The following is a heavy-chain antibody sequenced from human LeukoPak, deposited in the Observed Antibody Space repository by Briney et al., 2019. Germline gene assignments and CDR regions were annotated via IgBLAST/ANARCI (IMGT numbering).Heavy chain of an antibody. CDR2: IYSGGST. D-gene: IGHD2-15*01. V-gene: IGHV3-53*01. CDR1: GFTVSSNY. J-gene: IGHJ6*02. CDR3: AMRPADCSSSSCPTINRYYYGMDV. Sequence: PGGSLRLSCAASGFTVSSNYMSWVRQAPGKGLEWVSVIYSGGSTYYADSVKGRFTISRDNSKNTLHLQLNSLRDEDTAMYYCAMRPADCSSSSCPTINRYYYGMDVWGQGTTVIVSS.